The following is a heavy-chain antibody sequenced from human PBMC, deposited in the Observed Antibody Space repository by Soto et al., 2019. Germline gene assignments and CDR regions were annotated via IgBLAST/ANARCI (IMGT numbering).Heavy chain of an antibody. CDR1: GGSISSSNW. J-gene: IGHJ5*02. CDR3: FGWLGSNWLDP. CDR2: INHSGNT. D-gene: IGHD3-22*01. Sequence: PSETLSLTCAVSGGSISSSNWWSWVRQPPGKGLEWIGEINHSGNTQYDPSLKSRVTMSLDTSKNQFSLKLTSVTAADTAVYYCFGWLGSNWLDPSGQGTLVTVSS. V-gene: IGHV4-4*02.